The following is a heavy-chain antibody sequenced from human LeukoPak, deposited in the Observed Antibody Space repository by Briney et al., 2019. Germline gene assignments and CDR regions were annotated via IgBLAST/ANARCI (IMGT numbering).Heavy chain of an antibody. CDR2: IYYSGST. D-gene: IGHD2-2*01. J-gene: IGHJ5*02. CDR3: ARHSTYCSSTSCYPLGYNWFDP. Sequence: PSETLSLTCTVPGGSISSSSYYWGWIRQPPGKGLEWIGSIYYSGSTYYNPSLKSRVTISVDTSKNQFSLKLSSVTAADTAVYYCARHSTYCSSTSCYPLGYNWFDPWGQGTLVTVSS. V-gene: IGHV4-39*01. CDR1: GGSISSSSYY.